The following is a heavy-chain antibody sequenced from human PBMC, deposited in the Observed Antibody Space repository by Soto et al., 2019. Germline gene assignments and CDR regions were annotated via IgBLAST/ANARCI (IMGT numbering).Heavy chain of an antibody. V-gene: IGHV3-21*01. Sequence: GGSLRLSCAASGFTFSSYSMNWVRQAPGKGLEWVSSISSSSSYIYYADSVKGRFTISRDNAKNSLYLQMNSLRAEDTAVYYCGVLVVPAKKYYYYMDVWGKGTTVTVSS. D-gene: IGHD2-2*01. CDR2: ISSSSSYI. J-gene: IGHJ6*03. CDR3: GVLVVPAKKYYYYMDV. CDR1: GFTFSSYS.